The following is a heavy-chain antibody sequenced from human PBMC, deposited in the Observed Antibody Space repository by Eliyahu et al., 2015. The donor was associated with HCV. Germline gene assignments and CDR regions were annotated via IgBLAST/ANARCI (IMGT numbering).Heavy chain of an antibody. Sequence: QLQLQESGPGLVKPSETLSLTCTVSGGSISSSSYYWGXXXQXPGKGLXWIGXIYYSGSTYYNPSLKSRVTISVDTSKNQFSLKLSSVTAADTAVYYCARRDSVRKWLSLFDYWSQGTLVTVSS. V-gene: IGHV4-39*01. J-gene: IGHJ4*02. CDR3: ARRDSVRKWLSLFDY. D-gene: IGHD3-22*01. CDR2: IYYSGST. CDR1: GGSISSSSYY.